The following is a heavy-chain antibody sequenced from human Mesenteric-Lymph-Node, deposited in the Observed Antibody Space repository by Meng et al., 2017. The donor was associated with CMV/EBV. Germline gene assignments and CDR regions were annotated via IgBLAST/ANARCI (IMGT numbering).Heavy chain of an antibody. D-gene: IGHD3-10*01. CDR2: IYYSGST. CDR1: GSVNSGNYY. V-gene: IGHV4-61*01. CDR3: ARVRMVRGIIEGVDC. Sequence: GSVNSGNYYWKWIRQPPGKGLEWIGYIYYSGSTNYNPSLKSRVTISVDTSKNQFSLKLSSVTAADTAVYYCARVRMVRGIIEGVDCWGQGTLVTVSS. J-gene: IGHJ4*02.